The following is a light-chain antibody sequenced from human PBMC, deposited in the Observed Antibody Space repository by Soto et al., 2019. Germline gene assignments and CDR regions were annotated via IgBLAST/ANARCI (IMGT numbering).Light chain of an antibody. CDR1: SSDVGEYNY. Sequence: QSALTQPPSASGSPGQSVTISCTGTSSDVGEYNYVSWYQQHPGKAPKLMIYEVSERPSGVPDRFSGSKPGNTASLTVSGLQADDEADYYCSSYAGGNNWVFGGGTKLTVL. CDR3: SSYAGGNNWV. J-gene: IGLJ3*02. V-gene: IGLV2-8*01. CDR2: EVS.